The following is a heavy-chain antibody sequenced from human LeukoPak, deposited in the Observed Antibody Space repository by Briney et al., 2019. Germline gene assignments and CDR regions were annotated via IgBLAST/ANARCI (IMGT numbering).Heavy chain of an antibody. J-gene: IGHJ4*02. Sequence: GRSLRLSCAASGFTFSSYAMHWVRQAPGKGLEWVAVISYDGSNKYYADSVKGRFTISRDNSKNTLYLQMNSLRAEDTAVYYCARGLVNYDFWSGSKYWGQGTLVTVSS. CDR2: ISYDGSNK. CDR3: ARGLVNYDFWSGSKY. V-gene: IGHV3-30*04. D-gene: IGHD3-3*01. CDR1: GFTFSSYA.